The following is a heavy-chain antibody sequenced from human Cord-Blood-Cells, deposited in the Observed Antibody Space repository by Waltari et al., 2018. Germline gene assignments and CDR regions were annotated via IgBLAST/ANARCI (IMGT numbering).Heavy chain of an antibody. CDR1: GGSFSGYY. CDR3: ARLPISGSYDY. CDR2: INHSGST. Sequence: QVPLQQWGAGLLKPSENLSLTCAVNGGSFSGYYWSWIRQPPGKGLEWIGEINHSGSTNYNPSLKSRVTISVDTSKNQFSLKLSSVTAADTAVYYCARLPISGSYDYWGQGTLVTVSS. V-gene: IGHV4-34*01. J-gene: IGHJ4*02. D-gene: IGHD1-26*01.